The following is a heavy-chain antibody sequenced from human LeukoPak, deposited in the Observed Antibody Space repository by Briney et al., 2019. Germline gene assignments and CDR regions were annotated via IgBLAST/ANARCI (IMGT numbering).Heavy chain of an antibody. D-gene: IGHD6-6*01. V-gene: IGHV3-23*01. CDR1: GFTFSSYA. J-gene: IGHJ4*02. CDR3: AKWKYSNSGIDDY. CDR2: ISGSGDNT. Sequence: GVSLRLSCAASGFTFSSYAMSWVRQVPGKGLEWVSVISGSGDNTYYADSVKGRFTISRDNSKNMLYLQMNSLRAEDTAVYYCAKWKYSNSGIDDYWGQGILVTVSS.